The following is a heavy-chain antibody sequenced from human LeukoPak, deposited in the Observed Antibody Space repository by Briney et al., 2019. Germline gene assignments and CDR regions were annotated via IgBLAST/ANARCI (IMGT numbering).Heavy chain of an antibody. D-gene: IGHD4-17*01. V-gene: IGHV3-33*01. CDR1: GFTFSSYG. J-gene: IGHJ5*02. Sequence: GGSLRLSCAASGFTFSSYGMHWVRQAPGKGLEWVAVIWYDGSNKYYADSVKGRFTISRDNSKNTLYLQMNSLRAEDTAVYYCAREMGYGDHVGSAWFDPWGQGTLVTVSS. CDR2: IWYDGSNK. CDR3: AREMGYGDHVGSAWFDP.